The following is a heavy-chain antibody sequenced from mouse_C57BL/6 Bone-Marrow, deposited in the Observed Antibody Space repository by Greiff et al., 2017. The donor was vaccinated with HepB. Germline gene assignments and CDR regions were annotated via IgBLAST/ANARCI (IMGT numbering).Heavy chain of an antibody. CDR3: AREAYYGLWFAY. CDR2: IYPRSGNT. Sequence: QVQLQQSGAELARPGASVKLSCKASGYTFTSYGISWVKQRTGQGLEWIGEIYPRSGNTYYNEKFKGKATLTADKSSSTAYMELRSLTSEDSAVYFCAREAYYGLWFAYWGQGTRVTVSA. V-gene: IGHV1-81*01. CDR1: GYTFTSYG. D-gene: IGHD2-10*01. J-gene: IGHJ3*01.